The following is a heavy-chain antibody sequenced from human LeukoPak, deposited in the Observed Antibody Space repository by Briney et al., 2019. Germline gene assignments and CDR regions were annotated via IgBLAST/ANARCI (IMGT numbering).Heavy chain of an antibody. J-gene: IGHJ4*02. V-gene: IGHV1-46*01. CDR1: GYTFTSYD. Sequence: GASVKVSCKASGYTFTSYDINWVRQAPGQGLEWMGIINPSGGSTSYAQKFQGRVTMTRDMSTSTVYMELSSLRSEDTAVYYCAREHPGSGSRNLDYWGQGTLVTVSS. CDR2: INPSGGST. D-gene: IGHD3-10*01. CDR3: AREHPGSGSRNLDY.